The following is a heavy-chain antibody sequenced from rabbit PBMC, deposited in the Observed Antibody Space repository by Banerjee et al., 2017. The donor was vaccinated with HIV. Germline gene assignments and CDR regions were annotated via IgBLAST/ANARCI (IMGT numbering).Heavy chain of an antibody. D-gene: IGHD2-1*01. CDR2: IDPVFRST. CDR1: GFDFSSYG. Sequence: QEQLVESGGGLVQPGGSLKLSCKASGFDFSSYGVSWVRQAPGKGLEWIGYIDPVFRSTYYASWVNGRFTISSHNAQNTLHLQLNSLTAADTATYFCVSYDDYGDRNLWGPGTLVTVS. CDR3: VSYDDYGDRNL. J-gene: IGHJ4*01. V-gene: IGHV1S47*01.